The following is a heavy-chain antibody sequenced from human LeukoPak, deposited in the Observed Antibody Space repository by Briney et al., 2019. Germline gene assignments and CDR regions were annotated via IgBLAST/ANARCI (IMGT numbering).Heavy chain of an antibody. J-gene: IGHJ4*02. V-gene: IGHV3-7*03. CDR2: MDGGGSAT. CDR1: GFAFNSYW. CDR3: ANEEWYRFDY. D-gene: IGHD2-8*01. Sequence: GGSLRRSCAASGFAFNSYWMSWVRQTPGKGLEWVATMDGGGSATYYVDSVKGRFTITRDNAKNSLFLQMNSLRAEDTALYYCANEEWYRFDYWGQGTLVTVSS.